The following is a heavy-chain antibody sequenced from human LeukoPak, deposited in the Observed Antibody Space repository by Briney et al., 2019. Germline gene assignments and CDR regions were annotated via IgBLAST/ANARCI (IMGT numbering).Heavy chain of an antibody. D-gene: IGHD6-19*01. CDR2: MNPNSGNT. J-gene: IGHJ5*02. CDR1: GYTFTSYD. Sequence: ASVKVSCKASGYTFTSYDINWVRQATGQGLEWMGWMNPNSGNTGYAQKFQGRVTMTRNTSISTAYMELSSLRSEDTAVYYCARGFGGIAVAGVWFDPWGQGTLVTVSS. CDR3: ARGFGGIAVAGVWFDP. V-gene: IGHV1-8*01.